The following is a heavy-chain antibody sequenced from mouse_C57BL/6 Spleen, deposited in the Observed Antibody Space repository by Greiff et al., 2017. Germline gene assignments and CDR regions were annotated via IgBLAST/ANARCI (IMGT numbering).Heavy chain of an antibody. V-gene: IGHV5-17*01. CDR1: GFTFSDYG. CDR3: ARKGPLKGGDFDY. CDR2: ISSGSSTI. Sequence: EVKLMESGGGLVKPGGSLKLSCAASGFTFSDYGMHWVRQAPEKGLEWVAYISSGSSTIYYAHTVKGRFTISRDNAKNTLFLQMTRLKAEDTAMYYCARKGPLKGGDFDYWGQGTSLTVSS. J-gene: IGHJ2*02.